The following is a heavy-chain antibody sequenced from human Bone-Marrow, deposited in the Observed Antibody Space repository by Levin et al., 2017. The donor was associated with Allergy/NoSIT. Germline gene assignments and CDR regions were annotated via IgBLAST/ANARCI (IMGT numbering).Heavy chain of an antibody. CDR2: IYNDGNT. Sequence: SQTLSLPCSVSGGSISSYYWSWIRQPPGKGLEWIGYIYNDGNTRYNPSLKSRVTISGGTSKNHFSLRLSSVTAADTAVYFCAKSRGEIFDSWGQGTLVTVAS. J-gene: IGHJ4*02. V-gene: IGHV4-59*01. CDR1: GGSISSYY. CDR3: AKSRGEIFDS. D-gene: IGHD3-16*01.